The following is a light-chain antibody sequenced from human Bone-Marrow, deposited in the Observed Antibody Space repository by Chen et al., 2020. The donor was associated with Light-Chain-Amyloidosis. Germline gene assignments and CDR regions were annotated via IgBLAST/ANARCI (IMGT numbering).Light chain of an antibody. CDR2: AAS. CDR1: QSVSPY. V-gene: IGKV3-11*01. Sequence: EVVLTQSPATPSLSPGERATLSCRASQSVSPYFAWYQQKPGQAPLLLIYAASNRATGIPARFSGSGFGTDFTLTISSLEPEDVANYYCQQRSNWPWAFGQGTKVEI. CDR3: QQRSNWPWA. J-gene: IGKJ1*01.